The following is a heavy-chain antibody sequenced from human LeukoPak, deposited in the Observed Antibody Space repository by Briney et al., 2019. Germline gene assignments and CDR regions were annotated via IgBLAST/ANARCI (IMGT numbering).Heavy chain of an antibody. CDR2: IYSGGST. Sequence: PGGSLRLSCVASGFTFTDYTLSWVRQAPGKGLEWVSVIYSGGSTYYADSVKGRFTISRDNSRNTLYLQMNSLRVEDTAVYYCAKGGHFDSWGQGTLVTVSS. V-gene: IGHV3-66*01. D-gene: IGHD3-16*01. CDR1: GFTFTDYT. J-gene: IGHJ4*02. CDR3: AKGGHFDS.